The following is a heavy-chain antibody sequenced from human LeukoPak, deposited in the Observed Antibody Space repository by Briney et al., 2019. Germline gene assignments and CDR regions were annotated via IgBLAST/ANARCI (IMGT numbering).Heavy chain of an antibody. CDR2: ISSTGSCM. Sequence: GGSLRLSCAASGFTFSSYAMNWVRQAPGKGLEWVSSISSTGSCMSYADSVKGRFTISRDNAKNSLYLQMNSLRAEDTAVYYCASGNSHAFDIWGQGTMVTVSS. CDR3: ASGNSHAFDI. V-gene: IGHV3-21*01. J-gene: IGHJ3*02. CDR1: GFTFSSYA.